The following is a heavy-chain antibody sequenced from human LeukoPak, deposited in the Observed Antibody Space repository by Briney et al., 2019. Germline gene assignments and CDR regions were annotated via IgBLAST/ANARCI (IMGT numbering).Heavy chain of an antibody. D-gene: IGHD3-22*01. CDR2: IYTIGST. CDR3: ARDFRSRYDSSGPFDY. CDR1: GGSISSYY. V-gene: IGHV4-4*07. J-gene: IGHJ4*02. Sequence: SETLSLTCTVSGGSISSYYWSCIRQHAGKGLEWIGRIYTIGSTNYNPSLKSRVTMSVDTSKNQFSLRLSSVTAADTAVYYCARDFRSRYDSSGPFDYWGQGTLVTVSS.